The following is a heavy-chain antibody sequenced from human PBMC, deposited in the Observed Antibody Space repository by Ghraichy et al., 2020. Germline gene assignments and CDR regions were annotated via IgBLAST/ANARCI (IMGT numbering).Heavy chain of an antibody. CDR2: ISGSGGST. CDR3: AKVGDEILWFGESDGLYGMDV. V-gene: IGHV3-23*01. J-gene: IGHJ6*02. CDR1: GFTFSSHA. Sequence: LTCAASGFTFSSHAMSWVRQAPGKGLEWVSAISGSGGSTYYADSVKGRFTISRDNSKNTLYLQMNSLRAEDTAVYYCAKVGDEILWFGESDGLYGMDVWGQGTTVTVSS. D-gene: IGHD3-10*01.